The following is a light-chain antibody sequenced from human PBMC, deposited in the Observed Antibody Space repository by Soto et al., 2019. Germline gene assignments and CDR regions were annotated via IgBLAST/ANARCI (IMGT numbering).Light chain of an antibody. CDR3: QHCHEYPYI. J-gene: IGKJ2*01. V-gene: IGKV1-5*02. CDR1: RTIGTW. CDR2: DAS. Sequence: DIQMTQSPSALSASIGDRVTIICRASRTIGTWLAWYQQRPGNAPRLLIHDASRLAGGVPSRFSGSGSGTEFTLTITSLQPDDFATYYCQHCHEYPYIFGQGTNVEIK.